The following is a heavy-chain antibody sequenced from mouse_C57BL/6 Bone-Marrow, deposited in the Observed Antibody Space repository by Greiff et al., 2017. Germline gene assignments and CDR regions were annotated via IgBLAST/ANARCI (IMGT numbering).Heavy chain of an antibody. CDR2: ISGGGGNT. CDR1: GFTFSSYT. V-gene: IGHV5-9*01. J-gene: IGHJ1*03. CDR3: ARQEDYGNFHWYFDV. D-gene: IGHD2-1*01. Sequence: DVKLVESGGGLVKPGGSLKLSCAASGFTFSSYTMSWVRQTPEKRLEWVATISGGGGNTYYPDSVKGRFTISRDNAKNTLYLQMSSLRSEDTALYYCARQEDYGNFHWYFDVWGTGTTVTVPS.